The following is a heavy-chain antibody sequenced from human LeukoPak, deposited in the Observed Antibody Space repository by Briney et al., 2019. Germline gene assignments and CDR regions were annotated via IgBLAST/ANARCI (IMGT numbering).Heavy chain of an antibody. Sequence: GGSLRLSCAASGFTFDDYAMHWVRQAPGKGMEWVSLISWDGGSTYYADSVKGRFTISRDNSKNSLYLQMNSLRAEDTALYYCAKDLSGSPGYWGQGTLVTVSS. CDR1: GFTFDDYA. CDR3: AKDLSGSPGY. D-gene: IGHD1-26*01. CDR2: ISWDGGST. V-gene: IGHV3-43D*03. J-gene: IGHJ4*02.